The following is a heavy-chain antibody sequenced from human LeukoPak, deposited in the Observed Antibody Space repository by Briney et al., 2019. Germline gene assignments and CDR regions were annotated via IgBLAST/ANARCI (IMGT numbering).Heavy chain of an antibody. CDR3: AKPISGGLAVSGDWFDP. J-gene: IGHJ5*02. CDR1: GCAFNFYA. Sequence: GGSLRLSCAASGCAFNFYAMTWIRQAPGKGLQWLSTVNANGINTYYADSVRGRFTISRDNSKNTLYLQLNSLRAEDTAIYYCAKPISGGLAVSGDWFDPWGQGTLGTVSS. CDR2: VNANGINT. V-gene: IGHV3-23*01. D-gene: IGHD6-19*01.